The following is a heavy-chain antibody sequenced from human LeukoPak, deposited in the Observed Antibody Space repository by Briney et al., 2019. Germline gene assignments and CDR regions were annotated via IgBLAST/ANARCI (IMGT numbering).Heavy chain of an antibody. Sequence: GGSLRLSCAASGFTFSSYAMHWVRQAPGKGLEWVAVISYDGSNKYYADSVKGRFTISRDNSKNTLYLQMNSLRAEDTAVYYCARGREDTARSPPDYWGQGTLVTVSS. J-gene: IGHJ4*02. V-gene: IGHV3-30-3*01. D-gene: IGHD5-18*01. CDR1: GFTFSSYA. CDR2: ISYDGSNK. CDR3: ARGREDTARSPPDY.